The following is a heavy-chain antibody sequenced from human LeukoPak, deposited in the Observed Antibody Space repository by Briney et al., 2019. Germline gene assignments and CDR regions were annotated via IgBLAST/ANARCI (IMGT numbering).Heavy chain of an antibody. CDR3: ARRRGAWYFDF. Sequence: PSETLSLTCTVSGYSISSGFYWGWIRQPPGKGLEWIGSIYHSGSAFYNPSLEGRVSISVDTSRNEFSLMVTSVTAADTAVYFCARRRGAWYFDFWGRGSLVAVSS. CDR1: GYSISSGFY. J-gene: IGHJ2*01. V-gene: IGHV4-38-2*02. CDR2: IYHSGSA.